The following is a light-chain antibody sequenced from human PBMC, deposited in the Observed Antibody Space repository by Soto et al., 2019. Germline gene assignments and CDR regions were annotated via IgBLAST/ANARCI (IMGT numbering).Light chain of an antibody. CDR1: QSVSSN. V-gene: IGKV3-11*01. Sequence: VMSQSPSALSATQGERAILSCRASQSVSSNLAWYQQKPGQAPRLLIYGASKRATVIPARFSGSGSGTDFTLTISILEPEDFAVYYCQQRSNWPTITFGQGTRLEIK. J-gene: IGKJ5*01. CDR3: QQRSNWPTIT. CDR2: GAS.